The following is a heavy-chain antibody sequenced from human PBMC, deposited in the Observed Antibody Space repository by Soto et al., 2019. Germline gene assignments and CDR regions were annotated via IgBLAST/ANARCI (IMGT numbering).Heavy chain of an antibody. CDR2: ISSSSSTI. D-gene: IGHD6-25*01. Sequence: GGSLRLSCAASGFTFSSYSMNWVRQAPGKGLEWVSYISSSSSTIYYADSVKGRFTISRDNAKNSLYLQMNSLRAEDTAVYYCARDALLQFRTQRDTKREKYYYYYYMDVWGKGTTVTVSS. V-gene: IGHV3-48*01. CDR3: ARDALLQFRTQRDTKREKYYYYYYMDV. J-gene: IGHJ6*03. CDR1: GFTFSSYS.